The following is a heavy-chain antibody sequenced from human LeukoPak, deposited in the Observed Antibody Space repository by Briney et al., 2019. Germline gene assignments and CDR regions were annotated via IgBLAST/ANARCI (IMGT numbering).Heavy chain of an antibody. V-gene: IGHV3-30*03. J-gene: IGHJ4*02. CDR2: ISDDGSNK. D-gene: IGHD3-3*01. Sequence: QPGGSLRLSCAASGFTFSSYEMNWVRQAPGKGLEWVALISDDGSNKYYADSLKGRFTISRDNSKNTLYLQMNSLRAEDTAVYYCATEWSAGFWGQGTLVTVSS. CDR1: GFTFSSYE. CDR3: ATEWSAGF.